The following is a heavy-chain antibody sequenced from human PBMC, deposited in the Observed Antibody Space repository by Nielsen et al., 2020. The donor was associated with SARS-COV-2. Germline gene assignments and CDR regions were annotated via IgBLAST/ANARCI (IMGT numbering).Heavy chain of an antibody. Sequence: GESLKISCAASGFTFGSYGMHWVRQAPGKGLEWLAVIWYDGSEIYYADSVNGRFTISRDTSKNTLCLQMNSLRVEDTAVYYCTRAPYSSGDFDFWGQGTLVTVSS. CDR2: IWYDGSEI. CDR3: TRAPYSSGDFDF. V-gene: IGHV3-33*01. CDR1: GFTFGSYG. J-gene: IGHJ4*02. D-gene: IGHD6-25*01.